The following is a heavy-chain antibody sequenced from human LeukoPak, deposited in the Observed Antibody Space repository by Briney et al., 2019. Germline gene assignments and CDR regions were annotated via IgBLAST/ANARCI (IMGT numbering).Heavy chain of an antibody. CDR3: AREGYYGSGSPPSSYFDY. CDR2: TSSDLNVK. CDR1: GFTFRNYV. D-gene: IGHD3-10*01. V-gene: IGHV3-30-3*01. J-gene: IGHJ4*02. Sequence: GGSLRLSCAVSGFTFRNYVIHWVRQAPGKGLEWVAVTSSDLNVKLYADSVKGRFTISRDNSRSTLYLQMNSLRPEDTAIYYCAREGYYGSGSPPSSYFDYWGQGTLVTVSS.